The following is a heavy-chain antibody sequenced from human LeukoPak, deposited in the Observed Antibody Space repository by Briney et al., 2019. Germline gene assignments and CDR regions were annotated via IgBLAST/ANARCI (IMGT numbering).Heavy chain of an antibody. Sequence: GASVKVSCKVSGSTLSDLSIHWVRQAPGKGLEYVGGSDPEDGETFHAQNFQGRVTMTEDTSIDTAYMELSSLRSEDTAVYYCVTDRARLFLYFDLWGRGTLVTVSS. V-gene: IGHV1-24*01. CDR1: GSTLSDLS. D-gene: IGHD2-21*02. J-gene: IGHJ2*01. CDR2: SDPEDGET. CDR3: VTDRARLFLYFDL.